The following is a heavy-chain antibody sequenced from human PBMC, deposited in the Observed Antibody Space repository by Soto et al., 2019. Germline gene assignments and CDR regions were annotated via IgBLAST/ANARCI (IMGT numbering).Heavy chain of an antibody. J-gene: IGHJ3*02. Sequence: GGSLRLSCAASGFIFSTNGMSWVRQAPGKGLEWVSSITSTGSTYYADSVKGRFTLSRDNSKNTMFLQMNSLRAEDTAVYYCAKGIAVAQLWAFDIWGQGTMVTVSS. CDR2: ITSTGST. V-gene: IGHV3-23*01. D-gene: IGHD6-19*01. CDR3: AKGIAVAQLWAFDI. CDR1: GFIFSTNG.